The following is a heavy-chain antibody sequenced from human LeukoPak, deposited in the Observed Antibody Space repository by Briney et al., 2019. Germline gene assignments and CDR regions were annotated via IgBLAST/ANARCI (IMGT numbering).Heavy chain of an antibody. CDR2: INGDGGST. D-gene: IGHD2-2*01. J-gene: IGHJ4*02. V-gene: IGHV3-23*01. CDR3: AKRPDCSTTSCFRFEY. CDR1: GFTFSTYA. Sequence: PGGSLRLSCAASGFTFSTYAMSWVRQAPGQGLEWVSSINGDGGSTYYAESVKGWFTVSRDNCKNTLYLQMDSLRAEDTAVYYCAKRPDCSTTSCFRFEYWGQGTLVTVSS.